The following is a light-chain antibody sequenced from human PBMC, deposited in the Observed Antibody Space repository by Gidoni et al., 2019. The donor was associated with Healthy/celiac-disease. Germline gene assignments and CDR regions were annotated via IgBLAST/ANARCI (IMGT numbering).Light chain of an antibody. Sequence: EIVLTQSPATLSLSPGERATLSCRASQSVSSYLAWYQQKPGQAPRLLIYDASNRATGIPARFSGSGSGTDFTLTISSLEPEDFAVYYCQQRSNSGPGLTFGGGTKVEIK. CDR3: QQRSNSGPGLT. CDR2: DAS. CDR1: QSVSSY. J-gene: IGKJ4*01. V-gene: IGKV3-11*01.